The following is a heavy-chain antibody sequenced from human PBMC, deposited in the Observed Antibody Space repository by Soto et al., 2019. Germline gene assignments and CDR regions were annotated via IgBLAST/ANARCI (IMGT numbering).Heavy chain of an antibody. J-gene: IGHJ6*02. D-gene: IGHD6-13*01. CDR3: ARHFSSSWYSSGDYYGMDV. Sequence: GESLKISWKGSGYSFTSYWISWVRQMPGKGLEWMGRIDPSDSYTNYSPSFQGHVTISADKSISTAYLQWSSLKASDTAMYYCARHFSSSWYSSGDYYGMDVWGQGTTVTVSS. CDR2: IDPSDSYT. CDR1: GYSFTSYW. V-gene: IGHV5-10-1*01.